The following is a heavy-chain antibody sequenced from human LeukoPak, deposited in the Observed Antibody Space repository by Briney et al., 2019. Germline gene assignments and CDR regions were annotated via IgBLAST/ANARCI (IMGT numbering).Heavy chain of an antibody. D-gene: IGHD2-8*01. J-gene: IGHJ4*02. CDR2: IGAGGGTT. CDR1: GFTFSSYA. CDR3: AKDRDGGSNTKAKGFDY. V-gene: IGHV3-23*01. Sequence: GGSLRLSCAASGFTFSSYAMSWFGKPQGRGLGWFSGIGAGGGTTYYADSVKGRFTISRDKSKSTLYLQMNSLTVEDTAVYYCAKDRDGGSNTKAKGFDYWGQGTPVTVSS.